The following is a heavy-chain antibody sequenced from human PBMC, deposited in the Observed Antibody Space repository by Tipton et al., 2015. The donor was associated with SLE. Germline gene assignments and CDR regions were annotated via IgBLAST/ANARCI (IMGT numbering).Heavy chain of an antibody. J-gene: IGHJ4*02. CDR1: GGSISSSSYY. CDR3: ARVQGIWGSYRYVFDY. Sequence: TLSLTCTVSGGSISSSSYYWSWIRQPAGKGLEWIGHIYTSGSTNYNPSLKSRVTMSVDTSKNQFSLKLSSVTAADTAVYYCARVQGIWGSYRYVFDYWGQGTLVTVSS. CDR2: IYTSGST. D-gene: IGHD3-16*02. V-gene: IGHV4-61*09.